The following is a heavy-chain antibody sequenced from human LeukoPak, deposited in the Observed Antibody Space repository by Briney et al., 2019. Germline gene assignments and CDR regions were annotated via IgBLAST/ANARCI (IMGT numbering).Heavy chain of an antibody. D-gene: IGHD3-3*01. V-gene: IGHV3-7*01. J-gene: IGHJ6*03. CDR2: IKQDGSEK. Sequence: GGSLRLSCAASGFTFSSYWMSWVRQAPGKGLEWVANIKQDGSEKYYVDSVKGRFTISRDNAKNSLYLQMNSLRAEDTAVYYCAGSPYYDFWSGYYVAYYYYYMDVWGKGTTVTVSS. CDR1: GFTFSSYW. CDR3: AGSPYYDFWSGYYVAYYYYYMDV.